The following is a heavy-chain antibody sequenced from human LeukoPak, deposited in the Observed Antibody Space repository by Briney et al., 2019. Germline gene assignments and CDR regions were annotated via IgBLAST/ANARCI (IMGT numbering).Heavy chain of an antibody. CDR3: ARWPHRYPVLYSSARYYGMDG. CDR1: GVSFSGYY. D-gene: IGHD6-19*01. Sequence: PSETLSLTGAVYGVSFSGYYWSWIRQPPGKGLEWIGEINHSGSTNYNPSLKSRVTISVDTSKNQFSLKLSSVTAADTAVYYCARWPHRYPVLYSSARYYGMDGWGQGTTVTVSS. J-gene: IGHJ6*02. V-gene: IGHV4-34*01. CDR2: INHSGST.